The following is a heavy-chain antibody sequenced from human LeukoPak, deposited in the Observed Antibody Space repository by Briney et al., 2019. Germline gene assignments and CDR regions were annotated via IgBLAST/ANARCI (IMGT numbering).Heavy chain of an antibody. CDR3: ARGGKGSFLDH. V-gene: IGHV1-18*01. Sequence: ASVKVSCKTSGYTFDFYGIIWVRQAPGQGFEWMGWISTYNGHADLGQKFQGRVTMTRDTATSTAHMELQNLRSDDTAVYYCARGGKGSFLDHWGQGTLVVVSS. CDR1: GYTFDFYG. CDR2: ISTYNGHA. D-gene: IGHD1-26*01. J-gene: IGHJ5*02.